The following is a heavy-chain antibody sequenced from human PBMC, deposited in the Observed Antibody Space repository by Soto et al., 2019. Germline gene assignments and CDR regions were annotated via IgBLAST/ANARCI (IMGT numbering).Heavy chain of an antibody. CDR1: GFTFSSYA. D-gene: IGHD6-19*01. J-gene: IGHJ3*02. CDR3: AKVGVGSGWYRHGAFDI. CDR2: ISGSGGST. Sequence: EVQLLESGGGLVQPGGSLRLSCAASGFTFSSYAMSWVRQAPGKGLEWVSAISGSGGSTYYADSVKGRFTISRDNSKNTLYLQMNSLRAEDTAVYYCAKVGVGSGWYRHGAFDIWGQGTMVTVSS. V-gene: IGHV3-23*01.